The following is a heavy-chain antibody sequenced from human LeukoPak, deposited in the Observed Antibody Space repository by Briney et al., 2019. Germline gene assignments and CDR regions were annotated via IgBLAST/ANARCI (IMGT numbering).Heavy chain of an antibody. CDR1: GFTFSSYS. CDR3: ARVSYYYDSSGYSPGYYYYYMDV. Sequence: GGSLRLSCAASGFTFSSYSMNWVRQAPGMGLEWVSSISSSSSYIYYADSVKGRFTISRDNAKNSLYLQMNSLRAEDTAVYYCARVSYYYDSSGYSPGYYYYYMDVWGKGTTVTVSS. V-gene: IGHV3-21*01. CDR2: ISSSSSYI. J-gene: IGHJ6*03. D-gene: IGHD3-22*01.